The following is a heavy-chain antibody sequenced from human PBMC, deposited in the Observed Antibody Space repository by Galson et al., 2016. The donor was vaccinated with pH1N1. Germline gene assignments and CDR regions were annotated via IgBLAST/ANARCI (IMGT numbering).Heavy chain of an antibody. CDR3: ARSLRDWDIPDYYTFMDV. D-gene: IGHD3/OR15-3a*01. V-gene: IGHV6-1*01. CDR1: GDSVSTNSAA. J-gene: IGHJ6*03. CDR2: TYYRSKSYN. Sequence: CAISGDSVSTNSAAWNWIRQSPSRGLEWLGGTYYRSKSYNDYALSVKGRITINPDTSKNQFSLQLNSVTPEDTAVYYCARSLRDWDIPDYYTFMDVWGNGPTATVPS.